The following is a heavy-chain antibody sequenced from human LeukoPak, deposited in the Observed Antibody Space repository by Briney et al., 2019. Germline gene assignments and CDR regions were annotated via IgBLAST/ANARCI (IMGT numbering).Heavy chain of an antibody. D-gene: IGHD3-9*01. V-gene: IGHV1-18*01. Sequence: ASVKVSCKASGYTFTSYGISWVRQAPGQGLEWMGWISAYNGNTNYAQKLQGRVTMTTDTSTSTAYTELRSLRSDDTAVYYCARVGNYDILTGFPRSFYYYYMDVWGKGTTVTVSS. CDR2: ISAYNGNT. CDR3: ARVGNYDILTGFPRSFYYYYMDV. J-gene: IGHJ6*03. CDR1: GYTFTSYG.